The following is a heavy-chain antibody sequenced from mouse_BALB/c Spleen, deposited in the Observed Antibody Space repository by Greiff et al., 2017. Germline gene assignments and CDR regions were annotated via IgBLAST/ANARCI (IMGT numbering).Heavy chain of an antibody. CDR2: IWAGGST. D-gene: IGHD2-2*01. V-gene: IGHV2-9*02. CDR1: GFSLTSYG. Sequence: QVQLQQSGPGLVAPSQSLSITCTVSGFSLTSYGVHWVRQPPGKGLEWLGVIWAGGSTNYNSALMSRLSISKDNSKSQVFLKMNSLQTDDTAMYYCASLWFSFAYWGQGTLVTVSA. J-gene: IGHJ3*01. CDR3: ASLWFSFAY.